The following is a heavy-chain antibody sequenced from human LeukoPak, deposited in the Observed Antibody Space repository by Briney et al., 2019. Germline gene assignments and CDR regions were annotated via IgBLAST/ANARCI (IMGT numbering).Heavy chain of an antibody. CDR3: ARGLHDYGDPTGIYGAFDY. D-gene: IGHD4-17*01. J-gene: IGHJ4*02. V-gene: IGHV3-23*01. CDR2: ISGSGGST. CDR1: RFTFSSYA. Sequence: GGSLRLSCAASRFTFSSYAMSWVRQAPGKGLEWVSAISGSGGSTYYADSVKGRFTISRDNSKNTLYLQMNSLRAEDTAVYYCARGLHDYGDPTGIYGAFDYWGQGTLVTVSS.